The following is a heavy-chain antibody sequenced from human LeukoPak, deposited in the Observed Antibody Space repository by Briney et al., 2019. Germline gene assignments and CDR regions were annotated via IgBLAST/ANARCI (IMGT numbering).Heavy chain of an antibody. CDR1: GFTFSSYW. V-gene: IGHV3-23*01. CDR2: IRDSGAYG. CDR3: AREVYSGYDGNWFDP. J-gene: IGHJ5*02. D-gene: IGHD5-12*01. Sequence: GGSLRLSCAASGFTFSSYWMSWVRQAPGKGLEWVSTIRDSGAYGFYADSVKGRFTISRDNSNNLVYLQMNNLRAEDTAVYYCAREVYSGYDGNWFDPWGQGTLVTVSS.